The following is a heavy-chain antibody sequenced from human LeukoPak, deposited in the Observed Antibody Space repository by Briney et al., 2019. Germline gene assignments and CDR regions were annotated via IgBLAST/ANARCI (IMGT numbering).Heavy chain of an antibody. CDR1: GFTFSSYE. J-gene: IGHJ4*02. CDR3: ASAYGDYVGSFDY. V-gene: IGHV3-48*03. D-gene: IGHD4-17*01. CDR2: ISSSGSTI. Sequence: GGSLRLSCAASGFTFSSYEMNWVRQAPGKGLEWVSYISSSGSTIYYADSVKGRFTISRDNAKNSLYLQMNSLRAEDTAVYYCASAYGDYVGSFDYWGQGTLVTVSS.